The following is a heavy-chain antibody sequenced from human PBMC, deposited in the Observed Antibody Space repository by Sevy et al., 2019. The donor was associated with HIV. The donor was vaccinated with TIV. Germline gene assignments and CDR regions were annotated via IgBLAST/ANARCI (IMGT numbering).Heavy chain of an antibody. CDR1: GFTFSSYS. CDR3: ARDLTEYDFWSGYYKSYYYYGMHV. Sequence: GGSLRLSCAASGFTFSSYSMNWVRQAPGKGLEWVSYISSSSSTIYYADSVKGRFTISRDNAKNSLYLQMNSLRDEDTAVYYCARDLTEYDFWSGYYKSYYYYGMHVWGQGTTVTVSS. CDR2: ISSSSSTI. J-gene: IGHJ6*02. V-gene: IGHV3-48*02. D-gene: IGHD3-3*01.